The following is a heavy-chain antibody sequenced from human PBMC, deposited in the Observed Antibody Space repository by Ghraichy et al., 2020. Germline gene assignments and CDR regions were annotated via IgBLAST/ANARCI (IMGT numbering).Heavy chain of an antibody. CDR1: GGTFSSYA. CDR3: ARSYYDILTGYYTPYYFDY. CDR2: IIPIFGTA. D-gene: IGHD3-9*01. V-gene: IGHV1-69*13. Sequence: SVKVSCKASGGTFSSYAISWVRQAPGQGLEWMGGIIPIFGTANYAQKFQGRVTITADESTSTAYMELSSLRSEDTAVYYCARSYYDILTGYYTPYYFDYWGQGTLVTVSS. J-gene: IGHJ4*02.